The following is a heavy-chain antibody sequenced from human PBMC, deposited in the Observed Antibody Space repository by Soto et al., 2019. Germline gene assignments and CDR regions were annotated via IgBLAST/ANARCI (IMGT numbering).Heavy chain of an antibody. Sequence: EASVKVSCKASGYTFTSYGISWVRQAPGQGLEWMGWISAYNGNTNYAQKLQGRVTMTTDTSTSTAYMELRSLRSDDTAVYYCARVVIVVTIFGVVIIRPDFDYWGQGTLVTVSS. V-gene: IGHV1-18*01. J-gene: IGHJ4*02. CDR3: ARVVIVVTIFGVVIIRPDFDY. CDR1: GYTFTSYG. CDR2: ISAYNGNT. D-gene: IGHD3-3*01.